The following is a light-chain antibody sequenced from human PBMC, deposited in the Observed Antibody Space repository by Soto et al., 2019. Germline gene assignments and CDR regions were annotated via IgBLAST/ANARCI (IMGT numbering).Light chain of an antibody. V-gene: IGKV1-27*01. CDR1: QGINNY. Sequence: DIQMTQSPSSLSASIGDRVTITCRASQGINNYSAWYQQKPGRAPQLLIYAASAVHSGVPSRFSGSGSGTDFTLTINSLQPEDVATYYCQKYNSAPRTFGPGTKVDIK. J-gene: IGKJ1*01. CDR2: AAS. CDR3: QKYNSAPRT.